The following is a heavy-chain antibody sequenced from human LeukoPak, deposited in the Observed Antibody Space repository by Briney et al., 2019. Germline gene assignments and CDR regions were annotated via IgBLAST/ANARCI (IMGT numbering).Heavy chain of an antibody. D-gene: IGHD6-13*01. V-gene: IGHV4-34*01. CDR3: ASGGDSSSRFDY. J-gene: IGHJ4*02. CDR1: GGSFSGYY. CDR2: INHSGST. Sequence: PSETLSLTCAVYGGSFSGYYWSWIRQPPGKGLEWIGEINHSGSTNYNPSLKSRVTISVDTSKNQFSLKLSSVTAADTAVYYCASGGDSSSRFDYWGQGTLSPSPQ.